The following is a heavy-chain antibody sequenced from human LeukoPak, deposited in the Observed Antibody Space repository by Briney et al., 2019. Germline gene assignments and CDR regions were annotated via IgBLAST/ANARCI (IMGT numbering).Heavy chain of an antibody. V-gene: IGHV1-2*02. Sequence: ASVKVSCKASGYTFTGYYMHWVRQAPGQGLEWMGWINPNSGGTNYAQKFQGRVTMTRDTSISTAYMELSRLRSDDTAVYYCAIPKAYYDSSGSLDYWGQGTLVTVSS. CDR3: AIPKAYYDSSGSLDY. D-gene: IGHD3-22*01. CDR1: GYTFTGYY. CDR2: INPNSGGT. J-gene: IGHJ4*02.